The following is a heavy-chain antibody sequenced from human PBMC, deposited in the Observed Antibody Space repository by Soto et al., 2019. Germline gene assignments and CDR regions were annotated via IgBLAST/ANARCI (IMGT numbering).Heavy chain of an antibody. J-gene: IGHJ4*02. CDR2: IWHDGSNK. Sequence: PGGSLRLSCAASGFTFSSYGMHWVRQAPGKGLEWVAVIWHDGSNKYYADSVKGRFTISRDNSKNTLYLHMNSLRAADTAVYYCPRGSVRPPKGSLVYWYPGALV. CDR3: PRGSVRPPKGSLVY. CDR1: GFTFSSYG. D-gene: IGHD6-13*01. V-gene: IGHV3-33*01.